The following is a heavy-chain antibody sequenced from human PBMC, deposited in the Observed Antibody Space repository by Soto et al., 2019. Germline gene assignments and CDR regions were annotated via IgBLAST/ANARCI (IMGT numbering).Heavy chain of an antibody. CDR3: ARAPYSSGWWGSDY. J-gene: IGHJ4*02. V-gene: IGHV3-74*01. CDR2: ISTEGSVT. Sequence: EVQLVESGGGLVQPGGSLRLSCAASGLTFSSYWMHWVRQAPGKGLVWVSRISTEGSVTTYADSVKGRFTISRDNAKNTLYLQMNSLRTEDTAVYYCARAPYSSGWWGSDYWGQGTLVTVSS. D-gene: IGHD6-19*01. CDR1: GLTFSSYW.